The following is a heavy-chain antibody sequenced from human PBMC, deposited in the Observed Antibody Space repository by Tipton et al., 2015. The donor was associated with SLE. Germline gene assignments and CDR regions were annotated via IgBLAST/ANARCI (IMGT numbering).Heavy chain of an antibody. CDR2: IYYSGTT. J-gene: IGHJ3*01. Sequence: TLSLTCTVSGGSISPFFWAWIRQPPGKGLEWIGYIYYSGTTIFSPSFNSRATMSVDTSRNQFSLTLSSLTAADTAVYYCARRTLATVLDVWGHGTLVAVS. D-gene: IGHD1-14*01. V-gene: IGHV4-59*08. CDR1: GGSISPFF. CDR3: ARRTLATVLDV.